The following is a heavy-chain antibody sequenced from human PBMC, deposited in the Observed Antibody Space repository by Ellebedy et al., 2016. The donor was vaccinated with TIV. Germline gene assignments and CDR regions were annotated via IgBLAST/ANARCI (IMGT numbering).Heavy chain of an antibody. V-gene: IGHV5-51*01. CDR2: IYPGDSDT. CDR3: ARQVPLVWFGELLYYFDY. CDR1: GYSFTSYW. Sequence: GESLKISCKGSGYSFTSYWIGWVRQMPGKGLEWMGIIYPGDSDTRYSPSFQGQVTISADKSISTAYLQWSSLKASDTAMYYCARQVPLVWFGELLYYFDYWGQGTLVTVSS. J-gene: IGHJ4*02. D-gene: IGHD3-10*01.